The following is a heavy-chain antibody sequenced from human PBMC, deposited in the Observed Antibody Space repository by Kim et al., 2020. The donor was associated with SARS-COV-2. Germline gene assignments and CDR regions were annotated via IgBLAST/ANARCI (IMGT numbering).Heavy chain of an antibody. CDR2: IYYSGST. D-gene: IGHD6-13*01. CDR1: GGSISSSSYY. J-gene: IGHJ4*02. CDR3: ARLWGTLAAAVC. V-gene: IGHV4-39*01. Sequence: SETLSLTCTVSGGSISSSSYYWGWIRQPPGKGLEWIGSIYYSGSTYYNPSLKSRVTISVDTSKNQFSLKLSSVTAADTAVYYCARLWGTLAAAVCWGQGTLVTVSS.